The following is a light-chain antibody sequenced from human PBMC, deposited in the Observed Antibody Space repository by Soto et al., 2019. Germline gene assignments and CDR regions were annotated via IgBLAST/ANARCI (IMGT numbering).Light chain of an antibody. Sequence: EIVLTQSPATLSLSPGERATLSCRASQSVSSYFAWYQQKPGQAPRLLIYDASNRATGIPARFSGSGSGTDFTLTISSLEPDDFAVYYCQHCSSWPLTFGGGTKVEIK. CDR1: QSVSSY. CDR3: QHCSSWPLT. CDR2: DAS. V-gene: IGKV3-11*01. J-gene: IGKJ4*01.